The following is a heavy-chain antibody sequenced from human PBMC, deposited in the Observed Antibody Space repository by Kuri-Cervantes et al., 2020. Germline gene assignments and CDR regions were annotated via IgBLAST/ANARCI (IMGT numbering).Heavy chain of an antibody. CDR2: ISSSGYTM. Sequence: GGSLRLSCAASGFTFSDYYMTWIRQAPGKGLEWISYISSSGYTMYYAASVKGRFTISRDNAKNSLYLQMNSLRAGDTAVYYCAREQVVDPYHYYYMDVWGKGTTVTVSS. CDR1: GFTFSDYY. J-gene: IGHJ6*03. D-gene: IGHD2-15*01. CDR3: AREQVVDPYHYYYMDV. V-gene: IGHV3-11*04.